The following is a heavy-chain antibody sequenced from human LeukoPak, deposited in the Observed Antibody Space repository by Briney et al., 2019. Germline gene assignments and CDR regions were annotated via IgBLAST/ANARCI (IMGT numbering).Heavy chain of an antibody. D-gene: IGHD6-19*01. J-gene: IGHJ3*02. CDR1: GLTFSSYS. V-gene: IGHV3-21*01. CDR2: ISSSSSYI. CDR3: ARETSEQWLADDAFDI. Sequence: GGSLRLSCAASGLTFSSYSMNWVRQAPGKGLEWVSSISSSSSYIYYADSVKGRFTISRDNAKNSLYLQMNSLRAEDTAVYYCARETSEQWLADDAFDIWGQGTMVTVSS.